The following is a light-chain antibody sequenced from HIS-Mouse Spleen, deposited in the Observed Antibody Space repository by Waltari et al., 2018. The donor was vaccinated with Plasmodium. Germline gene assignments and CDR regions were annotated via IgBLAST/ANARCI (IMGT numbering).Light chain of an antibody. CDR2: EGS. CDR3: CSYAGSRV. Sequence: ALTQPASVSGSPGQSITISCTGTSSDVGSYNLVSWYQQHPGKAPKLMIYEGSKRPSGVSNRFSGSKSGNTASLTISGLQAEDEADYYCCSYAGSRVFGGGTKLTVL. J-gene: IGLJ2*01. V-gene: IGLV2-23*01. CDR1: SSDVGSYNL.